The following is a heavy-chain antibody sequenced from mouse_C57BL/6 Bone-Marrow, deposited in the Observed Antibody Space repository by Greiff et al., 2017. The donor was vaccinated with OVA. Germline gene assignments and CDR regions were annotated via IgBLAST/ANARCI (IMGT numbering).Heavy chain of an antibody. D-gene: IGHD2-12*01. J-gene: IGHJ3*01. Sequence: EVQVVESGGDLVKPGGSLKLSCAASGFTFSSYGMSWVRQTPDKRLEWVATISSGGSYPYYPDSVKGRFTISRDNAKNTLYLQMSSLKSEDTAMYYCARHWPRRGFAYWGQGTLVTVSA. CDR2: ISSGGSYP. CDR1: GFTFSSYG. CDR3: ARHWPRRGFAY. V-gene: IGHV5-6*01.